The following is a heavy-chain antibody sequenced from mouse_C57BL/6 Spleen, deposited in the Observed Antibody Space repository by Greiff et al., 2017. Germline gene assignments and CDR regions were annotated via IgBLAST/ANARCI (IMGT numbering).Heavy chain of an antibody. CDR3: AREDYGNAMDY. CDR1: GYSITSGYD. V-gene: IGHV3-1*01. CDR2: ISYSGST. J-gene: IGHJ4*01. Sequence: EVKLEESGPGMVKPSQSLSLTCTVTGYSITSGYDWHWIRHFPGNKLEWMGYISYSGSTNYNPSLKSRISITHDTSKNHFFLKLNSVTTEDTATYYCAREDYGNAMDYWGQGTSVTVSS. D-gene: IGHD1-1*01.